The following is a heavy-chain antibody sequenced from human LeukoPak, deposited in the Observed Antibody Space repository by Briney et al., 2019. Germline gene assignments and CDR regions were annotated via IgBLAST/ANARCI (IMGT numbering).Heavy chain of an antibody. D-gene: IGHD2-2*01. CDR2: IIPIFGTA. CDR3: ARDLFGSPQDIVVVPAADHYYYYGMDV. CDR1: GGTFSSYA. V-gene: IGHV1-69*13. Sequence: ASVKVSCKASGGTFSSYAISWVRQAPRQGLEWMGGIIPIFGTANYAQKFQGRVTITADESTSTAYMELSSLRSEDTAVYYCARDLFGSPQDIVVVPAADHYYYYGMDVWGQGTTVTVSS. J-gene: IGHJ6*02.